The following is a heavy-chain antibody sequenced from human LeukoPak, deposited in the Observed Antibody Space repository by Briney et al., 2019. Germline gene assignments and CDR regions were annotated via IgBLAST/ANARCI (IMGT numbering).Heavy chain of an antibody. D-gene: IGHD5-18*01. CDR3: ARRNGYDFDY. Sequence: PGGSLRLSCAASRFTFSNYAVSWVRQAPGKGLEWVSDISDSGGNTHYADSVKGRFTISRDKSKNTLYLQMNSLRAEDTAVYYCARRNGYDFDYWGQGTLVTVSS. CDR1: RFTFSNYA. J-gene: IGHJ4*02. CDR2: ISDSGGNT. V-gene: IGHV3-23*01.